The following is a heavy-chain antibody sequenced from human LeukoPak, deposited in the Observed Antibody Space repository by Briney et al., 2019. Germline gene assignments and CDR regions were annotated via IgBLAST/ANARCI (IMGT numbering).Heavy chain of an antibody. CDR2: IIPIFGTA. D-gene: IGHD3-22*01. V-gene: IGHV1-69*13. CDR3: ARGTNYYDSSGYYRP. Sequence: ASVKVSCKASGGTFSSYAISWVRQAPGQGLEWMGGIIPIFGTANYAQKFQGRVTITADESTSTAYMELSSPRSEDTAVYYCARGTNYYDSSGYYRPWGQGTLVTVSS. J-gene: IGHJ5*02. CDR1: GGTFSSYA.